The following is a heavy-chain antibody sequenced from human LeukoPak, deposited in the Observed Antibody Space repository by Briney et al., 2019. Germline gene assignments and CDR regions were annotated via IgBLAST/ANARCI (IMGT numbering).Heavy chain of an antibody. D-gene: IGHD4-17*01. CDR3: ARVGYGDYGVGLDY. V-gene: IGHV4-39*07. CDR2: IYYSGST. J-gene: IGHJ4*02. CDR1: GGSISSSSYY. Sequence: PSETLSLTCTVSGGSISSSSYYWGWIRQPPGKGLEWIGSIYYSGSTYYNPSLKSRVTISVDTSKNQFSLKLSSVTAADTAVYYCARVGYGDYGVGLDYWGQGTLVTVSS.